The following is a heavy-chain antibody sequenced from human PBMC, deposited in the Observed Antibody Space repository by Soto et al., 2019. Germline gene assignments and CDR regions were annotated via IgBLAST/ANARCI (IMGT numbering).Heavy chain of an antibody. CDR1: GFTFDDYA. V-gene: IGHV3-9*01. Sequence: EVQLVESGGGLVQPGRSLRLSCAASGFTFDDYAMHWVRQAPGKGLEWVSGISWNSGSIGYADSVKGRFTISRDNAKNSLYLQMNSLRAEDTALYYCAKDVRGWYFWYFDLWGRGTLVTVSS. CDR3: AKDVRGWYFWYFDL. J-gene: IGHJ2*01. D-gene: IGHD6-19*01. CDR2: ISWNSGSI.